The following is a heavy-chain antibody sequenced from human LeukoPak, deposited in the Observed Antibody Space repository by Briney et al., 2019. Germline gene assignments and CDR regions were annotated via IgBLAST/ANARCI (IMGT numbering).Heavy chain of an antibody. D-gene: IGHD5-24*01. Sequence: GASVKVSCKASGYTFTSYGISWVRQAPGQGLEWMGWISAYNGNTNYAQKLQGRVTMTTDTSTSTAYMELRSLRSDDTAVYYCARDGRRDGYNYLSLDYWGQGTLVTVSS. CDR3: ARDGRRDGYNYLSLDY. V-gene: IGHV1-18*01. CDR2: ISAYNGNT. CDR1: GYTFTSYG. J-gene: IGHJ4*02.